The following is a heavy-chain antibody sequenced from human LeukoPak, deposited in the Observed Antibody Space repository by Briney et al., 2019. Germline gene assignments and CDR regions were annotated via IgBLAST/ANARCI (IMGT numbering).Heavy chain of an antibody. D-gene: IGHD6-13*01. V-gene: IGHV1-69*04. CDR2: IIPILGIA. CDR1: GGTFSSYA. Sequence: GASVKVSCKASGGTFSSYAISWVRQAPGQGLEWMGRIIPILGIANYAQKFQGRVTITADKSTSTAYMELSSLRSEDTAVYYCARGRIAAAGTDSDYWGQGTLVTVSS. CDR3: ARGRIAAAGTDSDY. J-gene: IGHJ4*02.